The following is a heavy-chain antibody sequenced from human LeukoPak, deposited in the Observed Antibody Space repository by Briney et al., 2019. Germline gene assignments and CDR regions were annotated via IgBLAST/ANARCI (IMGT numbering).Heavy chain of an antibody. CDR3: ARLQSSTYLNY. D-gene: IGHD6-13*01. J-gene: IGHJ4*02. Sequence: SETLSLTCAVYGGSFSGYYWSWIRQPPGKGLEWIGEINHSGSTNYNPSLKSRVTISVDTSKNQFSLKLSSVTAADTAVYYCARLQSSTYLNYWGQGTLVTVSS. V-gene: IGHV4-34*01. CDR1: GGSFSGYY. CDR2: INHSGST.